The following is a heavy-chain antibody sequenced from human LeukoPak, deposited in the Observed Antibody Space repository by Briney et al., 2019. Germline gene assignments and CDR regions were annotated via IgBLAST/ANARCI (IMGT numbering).Heavy chain of an antibody. CDR3: AKTRANTYYYDSINYYYYMDV. CDR1: GFSFSGSA. D-gene: IGHD3-22*01. V-gene: IGHV3-73*01. Sequence: PGGSLRLSCAASGFSFSGSAIHWVRQASGKGLEWLGRIRSKTNNYATAYGASVNDRFTISRDDSKNTAYLQMNGLRAEDTAVYYCAKTRANTYYYDSINYYYYMDVWGKGTTVTISS. J-gene: IGHJ6*03. CDR2: IRSKTNNYAT.